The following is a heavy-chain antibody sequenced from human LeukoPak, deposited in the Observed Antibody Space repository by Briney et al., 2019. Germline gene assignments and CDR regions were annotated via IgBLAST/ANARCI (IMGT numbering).Heavy chain of an antibody. Sequence: SETLSLTCTVSGGSISSYYWSWIRQPPGKGLEWIGYIYYSGSTNYNPSLKSRVTISVDTSKNQFSLKLSSVTAADTAVYYCARGGWLLPGGFVNWFDPWGQGTLVTVSS. V-gene: IGHV4-59*01. CDR3: ARGGWLLPGGFVNWFDP. D-gene: IGHD2-15*01. CDR2: IYYSGST. J-gene: IGHJ5*02. CDR1: GGSISSYY.